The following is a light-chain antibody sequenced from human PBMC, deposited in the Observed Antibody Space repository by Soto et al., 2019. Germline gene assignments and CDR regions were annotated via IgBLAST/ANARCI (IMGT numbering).Light chain of an antibody. J-gene: IGLJ1*01. CDR3: CSYTSASCLNYV. CDR1: SSDIGGYNY. Sequence: QSALTQPASVSGSPGQSITISCTGTSSDIGGYNYVSWYQQHPGTAPKVIIYEVTSRPSGVSDRFSGSKSGNTASLTISGLHPKDEANYYCCSYTSASCLNYVFGTGTKVTVL. V-gene: IGLV2-14*01. CDR2: EVT.